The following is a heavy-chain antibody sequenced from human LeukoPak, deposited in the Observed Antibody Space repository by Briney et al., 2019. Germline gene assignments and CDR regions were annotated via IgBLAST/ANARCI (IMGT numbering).Heavy chain of an antibody. V-gene: IGHV3-11*04. CDR3: ARARTAVAPFDY. Sequence: GGSLRLSCAASGFTFSDYYMSWIRQAPGKGLEWVSYISSSGITIYYADSVKGRFSISRDNAKNSLYLQMNSLRAEDTAVYYCARARTAVAPFDYWGQGTLVTVSS. CDR1: GFTFSDYY. J-gene: IGHJ4*02. D-gene: IGHD6-19*01. CDR2: ISSSGITI.